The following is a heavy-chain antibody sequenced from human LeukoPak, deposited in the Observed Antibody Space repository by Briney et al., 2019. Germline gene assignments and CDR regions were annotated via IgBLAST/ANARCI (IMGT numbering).Heavy chain of an antibody. CDR2: IYHSGST. J-gene: IGHJ4*02. V-gene: IGHV4-4*02. CDR3: ARESATSGSTD. D-gene: IGHD3-10*01. Sequence: SGTLSLTCAVSGGSISSSDWWSWVRQPPGKGLEWIGEIYHSGSTNYNPSLKSRVTISVDKSKNQFSLRLSPVTAADTAFYYCARESATSGSTDWGQGTLVTVSS. CDR1: GGSISSSDW.